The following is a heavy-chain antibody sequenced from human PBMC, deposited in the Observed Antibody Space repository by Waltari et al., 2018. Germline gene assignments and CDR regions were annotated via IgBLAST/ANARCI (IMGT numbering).Heavy chain of an antibody. CDR1: GFSFSSYW. CDR2: IKQDGSEK. D-gene: IGHD1-26*01. CDR3: ARVMGATRAMDY. J-gene: IGHJ4*02. Sequence: EVQLVESGGGLVHPGGSLRLSCAASGFSFSSYWMSWVRQAPGKGLGWVASIKQDGSEKYYVDSVKGRFTISRDNAKNSLYLQMNSLRAEDTAVYYCARVMGATRAMDYWGQGTLVTVSS. V-gene: IGHV3-7*04.